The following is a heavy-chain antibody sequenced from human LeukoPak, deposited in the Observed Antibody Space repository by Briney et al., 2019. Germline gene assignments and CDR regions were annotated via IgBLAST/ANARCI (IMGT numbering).Heavy chain of an antibody. J-gene: IGHJ5*02. D-gene: IGHD2-2*01. CDR1: GGSISSSSYY. CDR3: ARVKFIVVVPAALDWFDP. V-gene: IGHV4-39*07. Sequence: SETLSLTCTVSGGSISSSSYYWGWIRQPPGKGLEWIGSIYYSGSTYYNPSLKSRVTISVDTSKNQFSLKLSSVTAADTAVYYCARVKFIVVVPAALDWFDPWGQGTLVTVSS. CDR2: IYYSGST.